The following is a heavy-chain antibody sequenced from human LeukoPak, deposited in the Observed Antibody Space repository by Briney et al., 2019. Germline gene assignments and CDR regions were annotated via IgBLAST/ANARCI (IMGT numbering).Heavy chain of an antibody. Sequence: SVKVSCKASGFTFTSSAVQWVRQARGQRLEWIGWIVVSSGNTNYAQKFQERVTITRDMSTSTAYMELSSLRSEDTAVYYCAAVGYSGYDSGAFDIWGQGTMVTVSS. J-gene: IGHJ3*02. CDR3: AAVGYSGYDSGAFDI. CDR2: IVVSSGNT. CDR1: GFTFTSSA. D-gene: IGHD5-12*01. V-gene: IGHV1-58*01.